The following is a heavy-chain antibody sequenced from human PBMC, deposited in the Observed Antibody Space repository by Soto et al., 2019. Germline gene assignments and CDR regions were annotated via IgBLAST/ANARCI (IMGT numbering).Heavy chain of an antibody. D-gene: IGHD6-19*01. CDR1: GGSFSGYY. CDR3: ARRAQWLVK. CDR2: INHSGST. Sequence: QVQLQQWGAGLLKPSETLSLTCAVYGGSFSGYYWSWIRQPPGKGLEWIGEINHSGSTNYNPSLKSRVTISVNTSKKQVSLKLSSVTAADTAVYYCARRAQWLVKWGQGTLVTVSS. J-gene: IGHJ4*02. V-gene: IGHV4-34*01.